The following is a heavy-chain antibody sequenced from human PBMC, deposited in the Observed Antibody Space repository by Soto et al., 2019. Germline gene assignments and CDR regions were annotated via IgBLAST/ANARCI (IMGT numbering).Heavy chain of an antibody. J-gene: IGHJ4*02. D-gene: IGHD3-3*01. CDR1: GFTFSSYG. Sequence: GGSLRLSCAASGFTFSSYGMHWVRQAPGKGLEWVAVIWYDGSNKYYADSVKGRFTISRDNSKNTLYLQMNSLRAEDTAVYYCARDNGVTYYDFWSGYYTDYYFDYWGQGTLVTVSS. V-gene: IGHV3-33*01. CDR3: ARDNGVTYYDFWSGYYTDYYFDY. CDR2: IWYDGSNK.